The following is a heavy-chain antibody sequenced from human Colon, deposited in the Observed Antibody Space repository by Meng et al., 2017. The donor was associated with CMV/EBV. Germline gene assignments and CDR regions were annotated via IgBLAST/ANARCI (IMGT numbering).Heavy chain of an antibody. J-gene: IGHJ4*02. V-gene: IGHV2-5*02. CDR3: SRRRTSIPFDY. CDR1: GFSLDSHGVG. D-gene: IGHD2-21*01. Sequence: TWKESGPTLVKPTQTRTLTCTFCGFSLDSHGVGVGWIRQPPGKAPEWVALIYWDDDTRYSPSLENRLTITKDTSKNQVVLTMTDMGPMDTATYFCSRRRTSIPFDYWGQGILVTVSS. CDR2: IYWDDDT.